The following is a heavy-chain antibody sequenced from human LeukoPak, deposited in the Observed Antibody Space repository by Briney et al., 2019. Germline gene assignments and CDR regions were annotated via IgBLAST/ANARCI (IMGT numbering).Heavy chain of an antibody. Sequence: PSETLSLTCAVYGGSFSGYYWSWIRQPPGKGLEWIGEINHSGSTNYNPSLKSRVTISVDTSKNQFSLKLSSVTAADTAVYYCARHQLVGDAFDIWGQGTMVTVSS. CDR1: GGSFSGYY. CDR3: ARHQLVGDAFDI. J-gene: IGHJ3*02. V-gene: IGHV4-34*01. D-gene: IGHD1-1*01. CDR2: INHSGST.